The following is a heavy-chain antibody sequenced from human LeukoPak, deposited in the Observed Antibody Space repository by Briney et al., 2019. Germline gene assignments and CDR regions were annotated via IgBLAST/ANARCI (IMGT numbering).Heavy chain of an antibody. Sequence: SETLSLTCAVYGGSFSGYYWSWIRQPPGKGLEWIGEINHYGSINYNPSLKSRVTISVDTSKNQFSLRLSSVTAADTAVYYCARRTYYYDSSGYPYWGQGTLVTVSS. CDR1: GGSFSGYY. CDR3: ARRTYYYDSSGYPY. CDR2: INHYGSI. J-gene: IGHJ4*02. D-gene: IGHD3-22*01. V-gene: IGHV4-34*01.